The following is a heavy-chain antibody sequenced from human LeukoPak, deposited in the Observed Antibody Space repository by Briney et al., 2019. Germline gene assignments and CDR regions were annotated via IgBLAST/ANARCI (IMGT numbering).Heavy chain of an antibody. CDR2: ISSSSSYI. Sequence: GGSLRLSCAASGFTFSSYSMNWVRQAPGKGLEWVSSISSSSSYIYYADSVKGRFTISRDNAKNSLYLQMNSPRAEDTAVYYCARAFRYDILTGYPYYFDYWSQGTLVTVSS. J-gene: IGHJ4*02. CDR3: ARAFRYDILTGYPYYFDY. D-gene: IGHD3-9*01. CDR1: GFTFSSYS. V-gene: IGHV3-21*01.